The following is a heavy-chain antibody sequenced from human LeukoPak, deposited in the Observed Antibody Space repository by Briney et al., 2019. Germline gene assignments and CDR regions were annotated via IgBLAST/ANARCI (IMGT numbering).Heavy chain of an antibody. D-gene: IGHD1-26*01. CDR3: ARSASGSSSPDGHFDY. CDR2: IYPGDSDT. CDR1: GYSFTTYW. Sequence: PGQSLKISCEGSGYSFTTYWIGWVRQMPGKGLEWMGIIYPGDSDTRYSPSFQGQVTISADKSISTAYLQWSSLKASDTAMYYCARSASGSSSPDGHFDYWGQGTPVTVSS. J-gene: IGHJ4*02. V-gene: IGHV5-51*03.